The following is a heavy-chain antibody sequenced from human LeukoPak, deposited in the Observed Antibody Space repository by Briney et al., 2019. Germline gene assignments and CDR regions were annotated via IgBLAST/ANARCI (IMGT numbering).Heavy chain of an antibody. CDR3: ARPYGGQGY. J-gene: IGHJ4*02. Sequence: GGSLRLSCAASGFTFSNHEMNWVRQARGEGPEWLSYISSSGGTIYYADSVKGRFTISRGNARNPLYLQMTSLRAEDSAVYYCARPYGGQGYWGQGTLVTVSS. V-gene: IGHV3-48*03. D-gene: IGHD4-23*01. CDR1: GFTFSNHE. CDR2: ISSSGGTI.